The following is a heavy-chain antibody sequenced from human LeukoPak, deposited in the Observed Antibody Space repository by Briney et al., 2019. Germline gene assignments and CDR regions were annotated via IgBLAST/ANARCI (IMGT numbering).Heavy chain of an antibody. J-gene: IGHJ4*02. V-gene: IGHV1-69*05. CDR2: IIPIFGTA. CDR3: AREGNYVSRYFDY. CDR1: GGTFSSYT. Sequence: GSSVKVSCKASGGTFSSYTISWVRQAPGQGLEWMGRIIPIFGTANYAQKFQGRVTITTDESTSTAYMELSSLRSEDTAVYYCAREGNYVSRYFDYWGQGTLVTVSS. D-gene: IGHD4-11*01.